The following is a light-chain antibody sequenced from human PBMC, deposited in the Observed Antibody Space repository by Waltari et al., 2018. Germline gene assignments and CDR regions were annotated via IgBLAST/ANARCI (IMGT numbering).Light chain of an antibody. Sequence: DVQMTQSPSTLSASLGDRVVLTCRASENILRYLAWYQQKPGKAPTLLIYRASNLETGVPSRFSGSGSGTEFTLTISSLQPDDFATYYCQQYNDYSWTFGQGTRVEI. V-gene: IGKV1-5*03. J-gene: IGKJ1*01. CDR3: QQYNDYSWT. CDR2: RAS. CDR1: ENILRY.